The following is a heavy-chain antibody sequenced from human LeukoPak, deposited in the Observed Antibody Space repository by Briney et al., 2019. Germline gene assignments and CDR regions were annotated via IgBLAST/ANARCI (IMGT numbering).Heavy chain of an antibody. CDR2: INPSGGST. Sequence: ASVKVSCKASGDTFTRYFIHWVRQAPGQGLEWMAMINPSGGSTKYAQKFQGRLSMTGDMSTSTVYMELSSLRSEDTAVYYCARWEIGGYSSGYDYWGQGTLVTVSS. V-gene: IGHV1-46*01. CDR3: ARWEIGGYSSGYDY. CDR1: GDTFTRYF. D-gene: IGHD2-21*02. J-gene: IGHJ4*02.